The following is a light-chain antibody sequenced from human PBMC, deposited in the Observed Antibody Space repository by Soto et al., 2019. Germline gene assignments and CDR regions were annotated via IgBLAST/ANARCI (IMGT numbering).Light chain of an antibody. CDR2: KAS. CDR3: QQYNSYPGT. Sequence: DIQMTQSPSTLSASVGDRVTMTCRASQTISSWLAWYQQKPGKAPKLLIYKASSLESGVPSRVSGTGSGTEFTLTISSLQPDDFATYYCQQYNSYPGTFGQGTKVEIK. V-gene: IGKV1-5*03. CDR1: QTISSW. J-gene: IGKJ1*01.